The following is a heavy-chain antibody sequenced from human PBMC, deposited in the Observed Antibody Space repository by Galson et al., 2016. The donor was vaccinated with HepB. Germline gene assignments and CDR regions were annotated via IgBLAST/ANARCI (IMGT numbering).Heavy chain of an antibody. D-gene: IGHD3-3*01. V-gene: IGHV6-1*01. CDR1: GDSVSSNSAA. Sequence: CAISGDSVSSNSAAWNWIRQSPSRGLEWLGRTYYRSKWYTDYAVSVKSRITINPDTSKNQFSLQLNSVTPEDTAVYYCARDSGYALRFLKWHEAGGGWFDPWGQGTLVTVSS. J-gene: IGHJ5*02. CDR2: TYYRSKWYT. CDR3: ARDSGYALRFLKWHEAGGGWFDP.